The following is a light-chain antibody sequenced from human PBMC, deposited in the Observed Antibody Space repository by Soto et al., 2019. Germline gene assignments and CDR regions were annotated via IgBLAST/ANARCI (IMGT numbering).Light chain of an antibody. CDR2: DAS. J-gene: IGKJ4*01. V-gene: IGKV3-11*01. Sequence: EIVLTQSPATLSLSPGERATLSCRASQSVSSYLAWYQQKHGQAPRRLIYDASNRATGIPARFSGSGSGTDFTLTISSLEPEDFAVYYCQQRSNSPLTFGGGTKVEIK. CDR1: QSVSSY. CDR3: QQRSNSPLT.